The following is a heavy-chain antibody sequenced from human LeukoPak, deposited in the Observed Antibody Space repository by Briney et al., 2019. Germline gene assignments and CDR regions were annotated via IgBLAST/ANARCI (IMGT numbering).Heavy chain of an antibody. CDR2: ISSSSSTI. D-gene: IGHD3-10*01. V-gene: IGHV3-48*03. Sequence: GGSLRLSCAASGFTFSSYEMKWARQAPGKGVEWVSYISSSSSTIYYADSVKGRFTISRDNAKNSLYLQMNSLRAEDTAVYYCARGVNTLLLWFGEFDYWGQGTLVSVSS. J-gene: IGHJ4*02. CDR3: ARGVNTLLLWFGEFDY. CDR1: GFTFSSYE.